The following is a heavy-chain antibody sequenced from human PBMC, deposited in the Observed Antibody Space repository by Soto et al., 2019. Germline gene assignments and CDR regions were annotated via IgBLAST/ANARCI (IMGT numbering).Heavy chain of an antibody. CDR3: ARAQRIQLWASGMDV. Sequence: GASVKVSCKASGGTLSGYVISWVRQAPGQGLEWMGGIIPVFGTVNYAQKFQGRVTITADESTTTAYMELRSLRSEDAAVYYCARAQRIQLWASGMDVWGQGTTVTVSS. CDR2: IIPVFGTV. D-gene: IGHD5-18*01. J-gene: IGHJ6*02. CDR1: GGTLSGYV. V-gene: IGHV1-69*13.